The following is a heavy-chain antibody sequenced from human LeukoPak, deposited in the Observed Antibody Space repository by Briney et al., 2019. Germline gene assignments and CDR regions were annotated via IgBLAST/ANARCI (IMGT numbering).Heavy chain of an antibody. V-gene: IGHV3-15*01. J-gene: IGHJ4*02. CDR2: IKSKTDGGTT. CDR3: TTDPEYGDYEGYYFDY. CDR1: GFTFSNAW. D-gene: IGHD4-17*01. Sequence: GGSLRLSCAASGFTFSNAWMSWVRQAPGKGLEWVGRIKSKTDGGTTDYAAPVKGRFTISRDDSKNTLYLQMNSVKTEDTAVYYCTTDPEYGDYEGYYFDYWGQGTLVTVSS.